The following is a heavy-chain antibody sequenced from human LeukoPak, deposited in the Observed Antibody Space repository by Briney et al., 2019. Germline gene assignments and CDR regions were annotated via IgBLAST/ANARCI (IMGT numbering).Heavy chain of an antibody. V-gene: IGHV1-69*04. CDR2: ILPILGLRP. J-gene: IGHJ4*02. D-gene: IGHD2-15*01. CDR1: GGTFSSYG. Sequence: SVKVSCKASGGTFSSYGISWVRQAPGQGLEWMGKILPILGLRPNYAQKFQGRVTMTEDTSTDTAYMELSSLRSEDTAVYYCATARTKIYCSGGSCYHPFDYWGQGTLVTVSS. CDR3: ATARTKIYCSGGSCYHPFDY.